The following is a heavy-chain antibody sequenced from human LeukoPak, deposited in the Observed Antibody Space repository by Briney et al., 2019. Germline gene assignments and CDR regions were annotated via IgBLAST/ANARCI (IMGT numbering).Heavy chain of an antibody. CDR1: GGTFNIYA. V-gene: IGHV1-69*04. CDR2: IIPILGIA. D-gene: IGHD6-13*01. J-gene: IGHJ5*02. Sequence: SVNVSYRASGGTFNIYAISWVRQAPGQGREWMGRIIPILGIANYAQKFQGRVTITADKSTSTAYMELSSLRSEDTAVYYCARRGAAGFDPWGQGTLVTVSS. CDR3: ARRGAAGFDP.